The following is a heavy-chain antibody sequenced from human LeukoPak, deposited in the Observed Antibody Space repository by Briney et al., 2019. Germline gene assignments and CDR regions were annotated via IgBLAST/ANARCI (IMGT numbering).Heavy chain of an antibody. V-gene: IGHV4-59*01. Sequence: SETLSLTCSVSGGSISGYYWNWIRQSPEKGLEWIGYIYHSGTINYNPSLKARVTLSIDTSKNQFSLKLSSVTAADTAVYYCAKSKSLGQQYFDNWGQGILATVSS. CDR2: IYHSGTI. CDR1: GGSISGYY. D-gene: IGHD1/OR15-1a*01. CDR3: AKSKSLGQQYFDN. J-gene: IGHJ4*02.